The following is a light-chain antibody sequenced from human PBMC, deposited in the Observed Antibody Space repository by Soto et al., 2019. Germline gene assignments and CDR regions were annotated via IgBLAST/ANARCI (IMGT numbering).Light chain of an antibody. CDR2: DAS. Sequence: EILLTQSPSALSLSPGERCTRCCRASQSVSSYLAWYQQKPGQAPRLLIYDASKRATGIPARFSGSGSGTDLTLNISTLEPEDFEAYPCKQSRKWTRGKFGQGT. CDR1: QSVSSY. V-gene: IGKV3-11*01. J-gene: IGKJ1*01. CDR3: KQSRKWTRGK.